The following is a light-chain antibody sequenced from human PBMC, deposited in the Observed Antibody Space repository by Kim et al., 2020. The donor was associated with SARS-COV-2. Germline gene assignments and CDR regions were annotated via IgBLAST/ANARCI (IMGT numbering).Light chain of an antibody. J-gene: IGKJ2*01. CDR1: QGIGRY. Sequence: STSVGDRVTITCRAGQGIGRYLAWYQQKPGEAPKVLIHTASTLQTGVPSRFSGSGSGTDFALTISSLQPEDSATYFCQQLNTYPYTLGQGTKLEI. CDR2: TAS. CDR3: QQLNTYPYT. V-gene: IGKV1-9*01.